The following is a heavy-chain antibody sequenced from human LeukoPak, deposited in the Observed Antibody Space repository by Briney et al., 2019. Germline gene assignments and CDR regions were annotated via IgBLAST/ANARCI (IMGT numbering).Heavy chain of an antibody. CDR3: ARDDLAYCGGDCYPYFDP. CDR2: IWYDGSNK. D-gene: IGHD2-21*02. J-gene: IGHJ5*02. Sequence: QTGGSLRLSCAASGFTFSSYGMHWVRQAPGKGLEWVAVIWYDGSNKYCADSVKGRFTISRDNSKNTLYLQMNSLRAEDTAVYYCARDDLAYCGGDCYPYFDPWGQGTLVTVSS. V-gene: IGHV3-33*01. CDR1: GFTFSSYG.